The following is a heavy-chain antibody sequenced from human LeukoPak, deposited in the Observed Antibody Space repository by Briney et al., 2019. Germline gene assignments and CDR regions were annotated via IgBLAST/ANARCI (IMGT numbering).Heavy chain of an antibody. J-gene: IGHJ3*02. V-gene: IGHV1-69*01. Sequence: ASVKVSCKASGGTFSSYAISWVRQAPGQGLEWMGGIIPIFGTANYAQKFQGRVTITADESTSTAYMELSSLRSEDTAVYYCARGGRQTVDAFDIWGQGTMVTVSS. D-gene: IGHD4-17*01. CDR1: GGTFSSYA. CDR2: IIPIFGTA. CDR3: ARGGRQTVDAFDI.